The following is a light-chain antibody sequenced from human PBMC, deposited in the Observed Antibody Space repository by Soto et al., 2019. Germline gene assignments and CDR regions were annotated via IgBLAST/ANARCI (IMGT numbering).Light chain of an antibody. CDR2: DAS. CDR1: QSISSW. Sequence: DIQMTQSPSTLSASVGDRVTITCRASQSISSWLAWYQQKPGKAPKLLIYDASSLESGVPSRFSGSGSGTEFTLTISSLQPDDFATYYCQQGWTFGQGTKVDI. J-gene: IGKJ1*01. V-gene: IGKV1-5*01. CDR3: QQGWT.